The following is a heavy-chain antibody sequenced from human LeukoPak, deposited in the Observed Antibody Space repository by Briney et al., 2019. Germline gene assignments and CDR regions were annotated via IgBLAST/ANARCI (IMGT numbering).Heavy chain of an antibody. J-gene: IGHJ4*02. CDR3: AREFRGNYFDY. Sequence: PGGSLRLSCAASGFTFSSYWMSWVRQAPGKGLVWVANIKKDGSEKYYADSVKGRFTISRDNAKNSLYLQMNSLRAEDTAVYYCAREFRGNYFDYWGQGTLGTVSS. CDR1: GFTFSSYW. V-gene: IGHV3-7*01. D-gene: IGHD3-16*01. CDR2: IKKDGSEK.